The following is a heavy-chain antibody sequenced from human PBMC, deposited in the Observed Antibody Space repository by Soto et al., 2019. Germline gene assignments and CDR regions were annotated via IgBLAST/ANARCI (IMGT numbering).Heavy chain of an antibody. D-gene: IGHD3-22*01. V-gene: IGHV1-69*13. J-gene: IGHJ4*02. CDR2: IIPIFGTA. CDR1: GGTFSSYA. CDR3: AREPPRSYYYDSSGYYYFDY. Sequence: ASVKVSCKASGGTFSSYAISWVRQAPGQGLEWMGGIIPIFGTANYAQKFQGRVTITADESTSTASMELSSLRSEDTAVYYCAREPPRSYYYDSSGYYYFDYWGQGTLVTVSS.